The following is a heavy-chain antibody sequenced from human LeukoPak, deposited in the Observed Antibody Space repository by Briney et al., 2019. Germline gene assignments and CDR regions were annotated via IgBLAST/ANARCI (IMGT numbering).Heavy chain of an antibody. V-gene: IGHV4-61*01. D-gene: IGHD2-2*01. Sequence: SETLSLTCTVSGGSVSSGSYFWTWIRQSPGKRLEYVGYIYDSGRTNYNPSLKSRVTISKDTSKNQFSLKLSSATAADTAVYYCAREGGPEGVVPAAGYYYYGMDVWGQGTTVTVSS. CDR3: AREGGPEGVVPAAGYYYYGMDV. J-gene: IGHJ6*02. CDR1: GGSVSSGSYF. CDR2: IYDSGRT.